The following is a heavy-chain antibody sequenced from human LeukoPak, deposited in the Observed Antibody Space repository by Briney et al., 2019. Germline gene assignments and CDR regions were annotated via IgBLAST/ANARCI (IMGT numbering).Heavy chain of an antibody. CDR1: GFTFSRYG. J-gene: IGHJ3*02. D-gene: IGHD2-21*01. CDR2: ISYDGGNK. Sequence: GGSLRLSCAASGFTFSRYGMHWVRHAPGKGVEWVAIISYDGGNKYYADSVKGRFTISRDNSENTLYLQMNSLRAEDTAVYYCAKGPAHMAVGLGAFDIWGQGTMVTVSS. V-gene: IGHV3-30*18. CDR3: AKGPAHMAVGLGAFDI.